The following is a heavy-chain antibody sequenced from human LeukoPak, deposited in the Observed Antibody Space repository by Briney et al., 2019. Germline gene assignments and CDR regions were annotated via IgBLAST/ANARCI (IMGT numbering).Heavy chain of an antibody. J-gene: IGHJ4*02. CDR2: ISSSGSTI. CDR3: ARDLPRLGMDGYFDY. D-gene: IGHD7-27*01. V-gene: IGHV3-48*03. Sequence: PGGSLRLSCAASGFTFSSYEMNWVRQAPGKGLEWVSYISSSGSTIYYADSVKGRFTISRDNAKNSLYLQMNSLRAEDTAVYYCARDLPRLGMDGYFDYWGQGTLVTVSS. CDR1: GFTFSSYE.